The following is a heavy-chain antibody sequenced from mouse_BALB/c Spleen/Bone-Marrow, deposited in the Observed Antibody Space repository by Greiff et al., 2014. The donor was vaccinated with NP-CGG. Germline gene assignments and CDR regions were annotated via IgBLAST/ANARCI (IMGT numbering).Heavy chain of an antibody. J-gene: IGHJ3*01. V-gene: IGHV1-4*01. CDR2: INPSSDYT. D-gene: IGHD2-4*01. CDR1: GYTFTTYT. CDR3: ARRGVYDYPWFVY. Sequence: QVHVKQSGAELARPGASVKMSCRASGYTFTTYTVHWVKQGPGQGLEWIGYINPSSDYTNYNQKFKDKATLTADKSSSTAYMQLSSLTSEDSAVYYCARRGVYDYPWFVYWGQGTLVTVSA.